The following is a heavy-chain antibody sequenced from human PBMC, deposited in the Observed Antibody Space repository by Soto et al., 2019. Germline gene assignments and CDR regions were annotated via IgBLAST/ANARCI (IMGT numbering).Heavy chain of an antibody. CDR2: ICSGGST. Sequence: GGSMRLSCAASGFKFSSYAMHWVRQAPGKGLEWVSVICSGGSTYYADSVKGRFTISRDNPKNTLYLQMNSLRAEDTAVYYCVRDVGGYSYGFDYWGQGTLVTVSS. J-gene: IGHJ4*02. V-gene: IGHV3-53*01. CDR3: VRDVGGYSYGFDY. CDR1: GFKFSSYA. D-gene: IGHD5-18*01.